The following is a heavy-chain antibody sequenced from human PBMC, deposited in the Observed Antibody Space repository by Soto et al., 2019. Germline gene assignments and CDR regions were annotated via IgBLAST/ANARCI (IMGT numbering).Heavy chain of an antibody. CDR1: GGSISSSNW. V-gene: IGHV4-4*02. D-gene: IGHD3-10*01. CDR2: IHHSGST. CDR3: ARVEITMVRGVIFTRYFDS. Sequence: QVQLQESGPGLVKPSGTLSLTCAVSGGSISSSNWWSWVRQPPGKGLDWVGEIHHSGSTNYNPSLKSRVTISVDKSKNQLFLKLSSVTAAVTAVYYCARVEITMVRGVIFTRYFDSWGQGTLVTVSS. J-gene: IGHJ4*02.